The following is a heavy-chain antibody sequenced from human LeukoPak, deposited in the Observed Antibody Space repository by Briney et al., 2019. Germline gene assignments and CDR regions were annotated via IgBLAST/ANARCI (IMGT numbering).Heavy chain of an antibody. D-gene: IGHD2-15*01. Sequence: SETLSLTCGIYGGSFSGYYWNWIRQPPGKGLEWIGEINRSGSTNYNPSLKSRVTISVDTSKNQFSLKLSSVTAADTAVYYCARASLAYCSGGSCYAIDHWGQGTLVTVSS. J-gene: IGHJ4*02. CDR2: INRSGST. CDR3: ARASLAYCSGGSCYAIDH. CDR1: GGSFSGYY. V-gene: IGHV4-34*01.